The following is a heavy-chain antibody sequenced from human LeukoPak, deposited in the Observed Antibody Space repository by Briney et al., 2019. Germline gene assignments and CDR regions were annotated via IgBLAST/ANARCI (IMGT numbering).Heavy chain of an antibody. CDR2: ISISGGTT. CDR3: ANEIRPNDY. CDR1: GFTFRSYA. J-gene: IGHJ4*02. Sequence: GGSLRLSCVASGFTFRSYAMNWVRQAPGKGLEWVSSISISGGTTYYADSVKGRFTISRENSKSTLYLQMDNLRADDTAVYYCANEIRPNDYWGQGTLVTVSS. D-gene: IGHD4-17*01. V-gene: IGHV3-23*01.